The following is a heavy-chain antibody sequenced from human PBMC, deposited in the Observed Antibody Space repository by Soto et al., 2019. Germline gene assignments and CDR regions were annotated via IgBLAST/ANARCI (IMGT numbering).Heavy chain of an antibody. J-gene: IGHJ4*02. V-gene: IGHV1-18*01. CDR3: ERGGFSYGYLDY. CDR2: ISTYNVDT. D-gene: IGHD3-10*01. Sequence: ASVKVSCKTSGYTFSSYGIVWVRQAPGQGLEWMGWISTYNVDTKYADKFQGRLTMSSDTSTTTAFMELRRLRSDDTAVYYCERGGFSYGYLDYSGQRTLVTVS. CDR1: GYTFSSYG.